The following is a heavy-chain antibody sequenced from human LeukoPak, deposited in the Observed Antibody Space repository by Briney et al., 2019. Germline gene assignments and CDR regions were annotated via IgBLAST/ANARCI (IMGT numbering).Heavy chain of an antibody. Sequence: PSETLSLTCTVSGGSISSHYWSWIRQPPGKGLEWIGYIYYSGSTNYNPSLKSRVTISVDTSKNQFSLKLSSVTAADTAVYYCGTFDYWGQGTLVTVSS. CDR2: IYYSGST. J-gene: IGHJ4*02. CDR1: GGSISSHY. CDR3: GTFDY. V-gene: IGHV4-59*11.